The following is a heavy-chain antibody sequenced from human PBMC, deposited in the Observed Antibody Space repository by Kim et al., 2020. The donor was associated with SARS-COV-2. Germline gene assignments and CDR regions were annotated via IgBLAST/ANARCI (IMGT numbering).Heavy chain of an antibody. CDR3: ARDLGGSSGDY. J-gene: IGHJ4*02. CDR2: R. V-gene: IGHV3-11*01. D-gene: IGHD3-16*01. Sequence: RYYADHEKGRLTITRDNAKNTLYRQMNSLRAEDTAVYYCARDLGGSSGDYWGQGTLVTVSS.